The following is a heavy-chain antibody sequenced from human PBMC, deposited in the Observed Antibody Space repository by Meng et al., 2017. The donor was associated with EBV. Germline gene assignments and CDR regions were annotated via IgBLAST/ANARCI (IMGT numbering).Heavy chain of an antibody. CDR3: ARVVATIFTNWFDP. D-gene: IGHD5-12*01. CDR2: IYYSGST. V-gene: IGHV4-39*07. CDR1: GGSISSCRYY. J-gene: IGHJ5*02. Sequence: PGLVTPSVPLSTTGAASGGSISSCRYYGGWIRQTPGKGLEWIGSIYYSGSTYYNPSLKSRVTISVDTSKNQFSLKLSSVTAADTAVYYCARVVATIFTNWFDPWGQGTLVTVSS.